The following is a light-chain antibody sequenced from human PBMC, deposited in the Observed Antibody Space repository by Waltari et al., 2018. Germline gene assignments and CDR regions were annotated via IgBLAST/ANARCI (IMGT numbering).Light chain of an antibody. V-gene: IGLV8-61*01. Sequence: QTVVTQEPSLSVSPGGTVPPPCALRSCSLSTASSATWYQQTPGPAPRTLVYKANARSSGVPDRFSGSILGNTAALTITGAQADDESDYYCALYMGSGIWVFGGGTRLTVL. J-gene: IGLJ3*02. CDR3: ALYMGSGIWV. CDR2: KAN. CDR1: SCSLSTASS.